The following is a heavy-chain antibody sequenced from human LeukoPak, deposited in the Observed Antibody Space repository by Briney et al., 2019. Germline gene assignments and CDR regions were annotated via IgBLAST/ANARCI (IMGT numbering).Heavy chain of an antibody. CDR3: ARRDIVVVPAAHDAFDI. V-gene: IGHV3-11*01. D-gene: IGHD2-2*01. CDR2: ISSSGSTI. CDR1: GFTFSDYY. J-gene: IGHJ3*02. Sequence: GGSLRLSCAASGFTFSDYYMSWIRQAPGKGLEWVSYISSSGSTIYYVDSVKGRFTISRDNAKNSLYLQMNSLRAEDTAVYYCARRDIVVVPAAHDAFDIWGQGTMVTVSS.